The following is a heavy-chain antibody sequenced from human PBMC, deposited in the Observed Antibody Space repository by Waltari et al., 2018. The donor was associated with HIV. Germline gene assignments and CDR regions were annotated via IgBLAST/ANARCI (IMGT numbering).Heavy chain of an antibody. V-gene: IGHV4-39*01. CDR3: ARQRYSSGSYRGYFDP. J-gene: IGHJ5*02. CDR2: IYYTGTT. D-gene: IGHD3-10*01. CDR1: GGSIITSDYF. Sequence: QLQLQESGPGLVKPSETLSLTCAVSGGSIITSDYFWAWVRQPPGKYLEWIGPIYYTGTTNHNPSLKSRVTISVDTSNNQFSLRLNAVTAADTAVYYCARQRYSSGSYRGYFDPWGQGTLVSVSS.